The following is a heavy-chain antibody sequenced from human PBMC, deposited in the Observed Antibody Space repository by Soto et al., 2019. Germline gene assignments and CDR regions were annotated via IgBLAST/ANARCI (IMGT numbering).Heavy chain of an antibody. Sequence: EVQLVESGGGVVRPGGSLRLSCAASGFTFDDYGMSWVRQAPGKGLEWVSGINWNGGSTGYADSVKGRFTISRDNAKNSRYLQMNSLRAEDTALYHCARGGGSGSYYNHYYFDYWGQGTLVTVSS. CDR2: INWNGGST. V-gene: IGHV3-20*01. CDR3: ARGGGSGSYYNHYYFDY. CDR1: GFTFDDYG. D-gene: IGHD3-10*01. J-gene: IGHJ4*02.